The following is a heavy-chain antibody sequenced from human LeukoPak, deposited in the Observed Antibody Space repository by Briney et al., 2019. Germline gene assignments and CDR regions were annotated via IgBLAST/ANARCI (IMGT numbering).Heavy chain of an antibody. D-gene: IGHD5-12*01. J-gene: IGHJ4*02. CDR3: AKDGAWLRFDD. CDR1: GFTFSSYG. V-gene: IGHV3-30*18. CDR2: ISYDGSNK. Sequence: PGRSLRLSCAVSGFTFSSYGMHWVRQAPGKGLEWVAVISYDGSNKYYIDSVKGRFTISRDDSKNTMHLQINNLRAEDTAVYYCAKDGAWLRFDDWGQGILVTVSS.